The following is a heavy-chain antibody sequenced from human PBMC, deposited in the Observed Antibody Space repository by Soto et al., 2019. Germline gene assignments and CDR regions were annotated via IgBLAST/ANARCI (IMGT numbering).Heavy chain of an antibody. V-gene: IGHV3-48*02. CDR2: ISSSGSTI. CDR1: GFTFSIHS. J-gene: IGHJ4*02. CDR3: ARDRALYSSSWYGFDY. D-gene: IGHD6-13*01. Sequence: EVQLVESGGALVQPGGSLRLSCAASGFTFSIHSMNWVRQAPGKGLEWVSYISSSGSTIYYADSVRGRFTISRDSAKNALYRQMNSLRDGDTAVYYCARDRALYSSSWYGFDYWGQGTLVTVSS.